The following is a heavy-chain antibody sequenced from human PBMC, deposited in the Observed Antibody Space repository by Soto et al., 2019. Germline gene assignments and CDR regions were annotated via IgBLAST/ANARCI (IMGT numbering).Heavy chain of an antibody. D-gene: IGHD3-10*01. CDR1: GGSFSGYY. CDR2: INHSGST. CDR3: ARGLVTYGSGSYYNVRWFDP. Sequence: SETLSLTCAVYGGSFSGYYWSWIRQPPGKGLEWIGEINHSGSTNYNPSLKGRVTISVDTSKNQFSLKLSSVTAADTAVYYCARGLVTYGSGSYYNVRWFDPWGQGTLVTVSS. J-gene: IGHJ5*02. V-gene: IGHV4-34*01.